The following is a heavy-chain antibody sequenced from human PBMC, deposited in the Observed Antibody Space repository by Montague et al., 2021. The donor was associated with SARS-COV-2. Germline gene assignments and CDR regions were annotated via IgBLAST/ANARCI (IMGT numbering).Heavy chain of an antibody. D-gene: IGHD1-1*01. CDR1: GGSITASRYD. CDR2: VHYTGTT. V-gene: IGHV4-39*01. J-gene: IGHJ3*02. CDR3: ARHRANAGYFDI. Sequence: SETLSLTCTVSGGSITASRYDWGWIRQPPGKGLEWIGSVHYTGTTFYNASLKSRLTISVDTSENQFSLKMTSVTASGTAVYYCARHRANAGYFDIWGQGTMVTVSS.